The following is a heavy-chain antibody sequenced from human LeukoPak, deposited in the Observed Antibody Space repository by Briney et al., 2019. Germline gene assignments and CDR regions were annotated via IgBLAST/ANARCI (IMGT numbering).Heavy chain of an antibody. D-gene: IGHD4/OR15-4a*01. CDR1: GFTFNNYG. V-gene: IGHV3-30*02. J-gene: IGHJ4*02. CDR3: ARRAGAYSHPYDY. Sequence: GGSLRLSCAASGFTFNNYGMHWVRQAPGKGLEWVAFIRYNGNNQYYADSVKGRFTISRDNSKNTLYLQMNSLRAEDTAVHFCARRAGAYSHPYDYWGQGTLVTVSS. CDR2: IRYNGNNQ.